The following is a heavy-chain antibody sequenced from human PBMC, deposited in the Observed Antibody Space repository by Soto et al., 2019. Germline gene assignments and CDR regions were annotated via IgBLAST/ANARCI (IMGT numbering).Heavy chain of an antibody. CDR3: AREEGDSSSWYFDY. CDR2: ISYDGSNK. D-gene: IGHD6-13*01. CDR1: GFTFSSYA. J-gene: IGHJ4*02. V-gene: IGHV3-30-3*01. Sequence: SGGGVVQPGRSLRLSCAASGFTFSSYAMHWVRQAPGKGLEWVAVISYDGSNKYYADSVKGRFTISRDNSKNTLYLQMNSLRAEDTAVYYCAREEGDSSSWYFDYWGQGTLVTVSS.